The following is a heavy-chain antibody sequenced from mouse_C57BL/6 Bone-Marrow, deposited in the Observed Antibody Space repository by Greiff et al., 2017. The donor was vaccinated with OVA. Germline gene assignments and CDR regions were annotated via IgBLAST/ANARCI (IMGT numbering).Heavy chain of an antibody. V-gene: IGHV1-4*01. D-gene: IGHD1-1*01. CDR2: INPSSGYT. Sequence: VQRVESGAELARPGASVKMSCKASGYTFTSYTMHWVKQRPGQGLEWIGYINPSSGYTKYNQKFKDKATLTADKSSSTAYMQLSSLTSEDSAVYYCAIWDGSSYDYWGQGTTLTVSS. CDR3: AIWDGSSYDY. J-gene: IGHJ2*01. CDR1: GYTFTSYT.